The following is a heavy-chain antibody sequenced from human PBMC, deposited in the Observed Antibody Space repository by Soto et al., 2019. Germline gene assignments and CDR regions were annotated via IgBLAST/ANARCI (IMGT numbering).Heavy chain of an antibody. V-gene: IGHV4-59*12. Sequence: SETLSLTCTVSGGSISSYYWSWIRQPPGKGLEWIGYIYYSGSTNYNPSLKSRVTISVDTSKNQFSLKLSSVTAADTAVYYCASLQLERHDFDYWGQGTLVTVSS. CDR1: GGSISSYY. CDR3: ASLQLERHDFDY. CDR2: IYYSGST. J-gene: IGHJ4*02. D-gene: IGHD1-1*01.